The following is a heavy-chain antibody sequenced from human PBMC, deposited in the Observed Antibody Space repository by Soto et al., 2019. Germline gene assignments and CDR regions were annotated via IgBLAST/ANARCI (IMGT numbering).Heavy chain of an antibody. D-gene: IGHD3-3*01. Sequence: QITLKESGPTLVKPTQTLTLTCTFSGFSLSTSGVGVGWIRQPPGKALEWLALIYWDDDKRYSPSLKSRLTITNDTSKNQVVLTMTNMDPVDTATYYCAHRYYDFWSGYYTAAFDIWGQGTMVTVSS. CDR1: GFSLSTSGVG. V-gene: IGHV2-5*02. CDR3: AHRYYDFWSGYYTAAFDI. CDR2: IYWDDDK. J-gene: IGHJ3*02.